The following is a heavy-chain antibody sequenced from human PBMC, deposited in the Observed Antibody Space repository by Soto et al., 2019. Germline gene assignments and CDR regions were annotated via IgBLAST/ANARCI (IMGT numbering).Heavy chain of an antibody. Sequence: QVQLVESGGGVVQPGRSLRLSCAASGFTFSSYGMHWVRRAPGKGLGWVAVIWYDGSNKYYADSVKGRFTISRDNSKNTLYLQMNSLGAEDTAVYYCAKPYVPAGWYFDLWGRGTLVTVSS. J-gene: IGHJ2*01. D-gene: IGHD2-2*01. V-gene: IGHV3-33*06. CDR1: GFTFSSYG. CDR2: IWYDGSNK. CDR3: AKPYVPAGWYFDL.